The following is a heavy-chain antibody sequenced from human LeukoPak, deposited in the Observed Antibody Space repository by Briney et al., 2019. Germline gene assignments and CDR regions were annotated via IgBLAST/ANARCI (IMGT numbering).Heavy chain of an antibody. CDR3: ARDKAGYFYETSGFSP. V-gene: IGHV4-39*07. CDR1: GGSIGSSSYY. CDR2: IYFTGNT. J-gene: IGHJ5*02. D-gene: IGHD3-22*01. Sequence: SETLSLTCTVSGGSIGSSSYYWGWIRQSPPKGLEWIGNIYFTGNTHYNPSLKSRITISVDTSKNQFSLKLRSVTAADTAVYYCARDKAGYFYETSGFSPWGQGTLVTVSS.